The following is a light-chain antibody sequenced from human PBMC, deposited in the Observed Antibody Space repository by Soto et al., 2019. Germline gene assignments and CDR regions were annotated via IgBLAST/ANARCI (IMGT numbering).Light chain of an antibody. Sequence: EIVLTQSPGTMSLSPGERATLSCRASQSVRSNYLAWYQQKPGQAPRLLIYRAFIRATGIPDRFSGSGSGSDFTLTISRLEPDDFALYYCQQYGSSWTFGQGTEVDIK. CDR2: RAF. J-gene: IGKJ1*01. CDR3: QQYGSSWT. CDR1: QSVRSNY. V-gene: IGKV3-20*01.